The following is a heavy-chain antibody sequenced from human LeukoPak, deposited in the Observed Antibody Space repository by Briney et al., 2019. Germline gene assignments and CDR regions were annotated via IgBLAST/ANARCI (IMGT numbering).Heavy chain of an antibody. Sequence: PGGSLRLSCAASGFTFSSYAMSWVRQAPGKGLEWVSAISGSGGSTYYADSVKGRFTISRDNSKNTLYLQMNSLRAEDTAVYYCAKADYYDSSGYSDYWGHGTLVTFSS. V-gene: IGHV3-23*01. CDR2: ISGSGGST. CDR1: GFTFSSYA. J-gene: IGHJ4*01. CDR3: AKADYYDSSGYSDY. D-gene: IGHD3-22*01.